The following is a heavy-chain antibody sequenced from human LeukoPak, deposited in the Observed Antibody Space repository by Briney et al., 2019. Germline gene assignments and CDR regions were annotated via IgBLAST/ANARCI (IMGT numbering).Heavy chain of an antibody. Sequence: PGGSLRLSCAVSGITVSSNYMSWVRQAPGKGLEWVSVIYSGGNTYYADSVKGRFTISRDNSKNTLYLQINSLRADDTAVYYCARGHNWNDVRYAFDIWGQGTMVTVSS. V-gene: IGHV3-66*01. D-gene: IGHD1-20*01. J-gene: IGHJ3*02. CDR3: ARGHNWNDVRYAFDI. CDR1: GITVSSNY. CDR2: IYSGGNT.